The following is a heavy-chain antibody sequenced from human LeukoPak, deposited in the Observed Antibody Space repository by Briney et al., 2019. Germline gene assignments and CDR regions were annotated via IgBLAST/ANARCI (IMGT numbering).Heavy chain of an antibody. CDR1: GGSINYYY. CDR3: ARHQPYNSGWYVDF. V-gene: IGHV4-59*08. CDR2: IFYSGST. D-gene: IGHD6-19*01. J-gene: IGHJ4*02. Sequence: SETLSLTCTVSGGSINYYYWSWIRQPPGKGLEWIGYIFYSGSTNYNPSLKSRVTISVDTSKNQFSLKLSSVTAADTAVYYCARHQPYNSGWYVDFWGQGTLVTVSS.